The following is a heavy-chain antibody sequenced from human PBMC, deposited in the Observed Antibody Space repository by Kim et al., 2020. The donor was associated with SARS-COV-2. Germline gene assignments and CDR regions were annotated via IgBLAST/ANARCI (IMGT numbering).Heavy chain of an antibody. D-gene: IGHD1-26*01. CDR3: ARHKSSGSYYFDY. J-gene: IGHJ4*02. V-gene: IGHV4-59*08. Sequence: YNPPLKGQVTIAVDTSKTPFTLKLGSVTAADTAVYYCARHKSSGSYYFDYWGQGTLVTVSS.